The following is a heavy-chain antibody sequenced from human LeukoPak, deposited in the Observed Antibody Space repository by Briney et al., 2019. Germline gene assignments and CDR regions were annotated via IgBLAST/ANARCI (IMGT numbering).Heavy chain of an antibody. J-gene: IGHJ1*01. CDR2: IYPGDSDT. D-gene: IGHD3-9*01. Sequence: GESLKIFCKGSGYSFTSYWIGWVRQMPGKGLEWMGIIYPGDSDTRYSPSFQGQVTISADKSISTAYLQWSSLKASDTAMYYCASSPVSDWSAEYFQHWGQGTLVTVSS. CDR3: ASSPVSDWSAEYFQH. V-gene: IGHV5-51*01. CDR1: GYSFTSYW.